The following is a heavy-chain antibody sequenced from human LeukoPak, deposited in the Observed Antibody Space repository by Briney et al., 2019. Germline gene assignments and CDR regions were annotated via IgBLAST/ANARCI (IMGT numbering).Heavy chain of an antibody. CDR1: GFTFSDYY. V-gene: IGHV3-11*01. J-gene: IGHJ6*03. CDR3: ARAPHSSGYYSRSYYTDV. D-gene: IGHD3-22*01. CDR2: ISSASSNI. Sequence: KTGGSLRLSCAASGFTFSDYYMSWIRQAPGKGLERVSYISSASSNIYYADSVKGRFTVSRDNAKNSLFLQMKSLRAEDTAVYFCARAPHSSGYYSRSYYTDVWGKGTTVTVSS.